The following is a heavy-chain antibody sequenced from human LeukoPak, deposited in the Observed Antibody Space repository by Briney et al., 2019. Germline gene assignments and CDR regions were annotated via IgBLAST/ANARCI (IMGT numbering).Heavy chain of an antibody. V-gene: IGHV4-4*07. D-gene: IGHD3-22*01. CDR2: IYTSGST. CDR1: GGPIMSYY. CDR3: AREGDYYDSSGYSY. Sequence: PSETLSLTCTDTGGPIMSYYWSWIRQPAGKGLEWIGRIYTSGSTNYNPSLKSRVTMSVDTSKNQFSLKLSSVTAADTAVYYCAREGDYYDSSGYSYWGQGTLVTVSS. J-gene: IGHJ4*02.